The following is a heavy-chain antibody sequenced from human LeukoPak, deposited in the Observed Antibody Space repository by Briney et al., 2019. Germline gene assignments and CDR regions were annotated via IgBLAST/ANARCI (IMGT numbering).Heavy chain of an antibody. J-gene: IGHJ4*02. D-gene: IGHD1-1*01. CDR2: ISGSSTTI. CDR1: GFTLSSFS. Sequence: GGSLRLSCAVSGFTLSSFSMNWVRQAPGAGPEWISYISGSSTTIYYADSVKGRFTISRDNAKNSLYLQMNSLKAEDTAVYYCAKARTAGFDYWGQGTLVTVSS. V-gene: IGHV3-48*01. CDR3: AKARTAGFDY.